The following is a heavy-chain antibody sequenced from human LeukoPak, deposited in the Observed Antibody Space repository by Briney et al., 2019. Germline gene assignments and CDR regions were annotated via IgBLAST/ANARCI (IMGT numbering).Heavy chain of an antibody. V-gene: IGHV4-59*01. CDR3: ARRSSDGYYYYYMDV. CDR1: GDSIRSYY. J-gene: IGHJ6*03. CDR2: IYHSGST. Sequence: SETLSLTCTVSGDSIRSYYWSWIRLPPGKGLEWIGYIYHSGSTDYNPSLKSRVTISVDTSKNQFSLKGSSVTAADTAVYYCARRSSDGYYYYYMDVWGKGTTVTVSS. D-gene: IGHD3-10*01.